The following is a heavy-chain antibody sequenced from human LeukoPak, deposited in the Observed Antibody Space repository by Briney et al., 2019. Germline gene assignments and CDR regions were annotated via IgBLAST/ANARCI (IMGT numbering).Heavy chain of an antibody. CDR1: GDSINTYY. D-gene: IGHD3-16*02. J-gene: IGHJ4*02. Sequence: SETLTLTCNVSGDSINTYYWSWIRQPPGRGLEWVAYLYYSGSINYNPSLKSRVTISVDTSKNQFSLRLSSVTAADTAVYYCARRTFGGVIAYWGQGTLVTVSS. CDR3: ARRTFGGVIAY. V-gene: IGHV4-59*12. CDR2: LYYSGSI.